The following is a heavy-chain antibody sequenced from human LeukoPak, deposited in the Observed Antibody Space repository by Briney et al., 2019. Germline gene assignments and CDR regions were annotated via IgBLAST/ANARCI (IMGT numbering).Heavy chain of an antibody. J-gene: IGHJ2*01. Sequence: SVKVSCKASGGTFSSYAISWVRQAPGQGLEWMGGIIPIFGTANYAQKFQGRVTITADESTSTAYMELSSLRSEDTAVHYCASPRYCTNGVCDHWYFDLWGRGTLVTVSS. D-gene: IGHD2-8*01. V-gene: IGHV1-69*01. CDR3: ASPRYCTNGVCDHWYFDL. CDR2: IIPIFGTA. CDR1: GGTFSSYA.